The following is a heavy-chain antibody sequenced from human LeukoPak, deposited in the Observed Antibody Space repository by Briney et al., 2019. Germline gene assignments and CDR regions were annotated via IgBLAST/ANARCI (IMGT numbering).Heavy chain of an antibody. CDR3: ARTGGSFYFYYYMDV. Sequence: GGSLRLSCAASGFTFSSNWMSWVRQAPGKGLEWVANIKQDGSEKYYLDSVKGRFTISRDNAKNSLYLQMNSLRAGDTAVYYCARTGGSFYFYYYMDVWGKGTMVTVSS. D-gene: IGHD1-26*01. CDR2: IKQDGSEK. J-gene: IGHJ6*03. CDR1: GFTFSSNW. V-gene: IGHV3-7*01.